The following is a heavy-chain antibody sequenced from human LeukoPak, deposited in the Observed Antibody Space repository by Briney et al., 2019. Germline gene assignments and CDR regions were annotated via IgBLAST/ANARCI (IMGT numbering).Heavy chain of an antibody. J-gene: IGHJ4*02. CDR1: GFTFSTYS. V-gene: IGHV3-66*02. Sequence: GGSLRLSCVASGFTFSTYSMNWVRQAPGKGLEWVSVIYSGGSTYYADSVKGRFTISRDNSKNTLYLQMNSLRAEDTAVYYCARDPDSGVVVAGSFDYWGQGTLVTVSS. D-gene: IGHD2-15*01. CDR2: IYSGGST. CDR3: ARDPDSGVVVAGSFDY.